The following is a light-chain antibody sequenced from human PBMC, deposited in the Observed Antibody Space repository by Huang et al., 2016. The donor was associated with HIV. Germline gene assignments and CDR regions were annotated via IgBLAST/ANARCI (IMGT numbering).Light chain of an antibody. CDR1: HSVSNNY. CDR2: GAS. CDR3: HQYGDSPRNT. J-gene: IGKJ5*01. Sequence: EIVLTQSPGILSLSPGQRVTLYCRASHSVSNNYLAWYQQKPGRTPRLLIYGASSRATGIPDSFSGSGSGTDFTLTISRLEPEDFAVYHCHQYGDSPRNTFGQGTRLEIK. V-gene: IGKV3-20*01.